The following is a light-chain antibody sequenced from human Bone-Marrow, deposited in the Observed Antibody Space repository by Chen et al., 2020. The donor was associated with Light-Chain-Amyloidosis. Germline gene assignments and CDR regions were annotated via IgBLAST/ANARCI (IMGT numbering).Light chain of an antibody. Sequence: DIQMTQSPSSLSASVGDRVTIACRASQTIISSLNWYQQKPGKAPQLLIYAASSLQSGVPSSFRGSGSGTDFTLTSSSLQPEDVATYYCQQSSNIPLTFRGGTKVEIK. V-gene: IGKV1-39*01. CDR1: QTIISS. CDR3: QQSSNIPLT. CDR2: AAS. J-gene: IGKJ4*01.